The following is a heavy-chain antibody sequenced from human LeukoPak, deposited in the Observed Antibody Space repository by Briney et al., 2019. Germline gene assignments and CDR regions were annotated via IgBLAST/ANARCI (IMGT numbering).Heavy chain of an antibody. CDR3: ARGFGSRSYYEYNWFDP. D-gene: IGHD1-26*01. CDR2: ISSSSSYI. J-gene: IGHJ5*02. CDR1: GFTFSSYS. Sequence: GGSLRLSCAASGFTFSSYSMNWVRQAPGKGLEWVSSISSSSSYIYYADSVKGRFTISRDNAKNSLYLQMNSLRAEDTAVYYCARGFGSRSYYEYNWFDPWGQGTLVTVSS. V-gene: IGHV3-21*01.